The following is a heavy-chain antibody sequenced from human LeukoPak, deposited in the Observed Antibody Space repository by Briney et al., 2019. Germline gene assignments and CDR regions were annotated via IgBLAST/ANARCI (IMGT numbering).Heavy chain of an antibody. Sequence: PGGSLRLSCAASGFTFSSYEMNWVRQAPGKGLEWVSYISSSGSTIYYADSVKGRFTISRDNAKNSLYLQMNSLRAEDTAVYYCVRTASRIFGMQWGQGTLVIVSS. CDR3: VRTASRIFGMQ. CDR2: ISSSGSTI. J-gene: IGHJ4*02. V-gene: IGHV3-48*03. D-gene: IGHD3-3*01. CDR1: GFTFSSYE.